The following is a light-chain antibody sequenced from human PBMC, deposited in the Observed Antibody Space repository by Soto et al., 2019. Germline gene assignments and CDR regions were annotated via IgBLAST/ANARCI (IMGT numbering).Light chain of an antibody. Sequence: MTQSPSTLSASVGDRVTLSCRASQSVSTNLAWYQQKPGQVPSLLIYGASTRASGIPARFSGSGSGTEFTLTIGSLQSEDFAVYYCQQYSSSPSFGQGTRLEI. CDR3: QQYSSSPS. V-gene: IGKV3-15*01. J-gene: IGKJ5*01. CDR2: GAS. CDR1: QSVSTN.